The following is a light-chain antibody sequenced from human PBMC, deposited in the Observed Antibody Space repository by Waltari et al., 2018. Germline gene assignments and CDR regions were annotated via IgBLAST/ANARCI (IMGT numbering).Light chain of an antibody. CDR2: GNN. Sequence: QSVLTQPPSASGTPGQRVTISCSGSASNIGSNTVNWYQQLQGTAPKLVSSGNNLGPVGVSDRLSGSKSGPSAYLDISGLQSEDEAGYCCAAWDGSLAGYYVFGTGTKVTGL. V-gene: IGLV1-44*01. J-gene: IGLJ1*01. CDR3: AAWDGSLAGYYV. CDR1: ASNIGSNT.